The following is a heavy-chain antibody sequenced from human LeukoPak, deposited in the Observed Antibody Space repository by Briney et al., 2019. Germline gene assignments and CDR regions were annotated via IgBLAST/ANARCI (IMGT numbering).Heavy chain of an antibody. D-gene: IGHD6-19*01. V-gene: IGHV3-48*03. CDR1: GFTFSNYG. J-gene: IGHJ5*02. CDR3: SGWYFDP. CDR2: ISSSGTTM. Sequence: GGSLRLSCEASGFTFSNYGMNWVRHAHGKGLECVSYISSSGTTMYYADSVKGRFTISRDNAKNSLYLQMNSLRAEDTAVYYSSGWYFDPWGQGTLVTVSS.